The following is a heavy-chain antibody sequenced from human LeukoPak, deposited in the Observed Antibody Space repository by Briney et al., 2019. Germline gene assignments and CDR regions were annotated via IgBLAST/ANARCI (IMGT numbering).Heavy chain of an antibody. Sequence: ASVKVSCKASGYTFTSYDINWVRQATGQGLEWMGWMNPNSGNTGYAQKFQGRVTMTRNTSISTAYMELSSLRSEDTAVYYCARRGYYSSTSCYARRGDGNWFDPWGQGTLVTVSS. J-gene: IGHJ5*02. D-gene: IGHD2-2*01. CDR3: ARRGYYSSTSCYARRGDGNWFDP. CDR2: MNPNSGNT. V-gene: IGHV1-8*01. CDR1: GYTFTSYD.